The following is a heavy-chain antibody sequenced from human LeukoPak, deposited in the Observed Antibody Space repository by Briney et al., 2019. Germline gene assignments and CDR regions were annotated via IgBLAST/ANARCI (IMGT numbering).Heavy chain of an antibody. V-gene: IGHV3-7*01. J-gene: IGHJ4*02. Sequence: GGSLRLSCAASGFTFSTYYMTWVRQAPGKGLEWVAGIKQDGSEKYYVDSVKGRFTISRDNSKNSLYLQMNSLRAEDTAVYFCARERFCTSTTCYVGAPFDYWGQGTLVTVSS. CDR3: ARERFCTSTTCYVGAPFDY. CDR1: GFTFSTYY. D-gene: IGHD2-2*01. CDR2: IKQDGSEK.